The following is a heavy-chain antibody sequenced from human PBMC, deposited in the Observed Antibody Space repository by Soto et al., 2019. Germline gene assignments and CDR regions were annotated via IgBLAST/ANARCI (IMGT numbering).Heavy chain of an antibody. CDR2: ISYDGSNK. CDR3: AKGEYYYGSGSPYYGMDV. Sequence: GGSLRLSCEGSGFSFSSYGMHWVRQAPGKGLEWVAVISYDGSNKYYADSVKGRFTISRDSSKNTLYLEMNSLRPEDTAVYYCAKGEYYYGSGSPYYGMDVWGQGTTVTVSS. V-gene: IGHV3-30*18. J-gene: IGHJ6*02. D-gene: IGHD3-10*01. CDR1: GFSFSSYG.